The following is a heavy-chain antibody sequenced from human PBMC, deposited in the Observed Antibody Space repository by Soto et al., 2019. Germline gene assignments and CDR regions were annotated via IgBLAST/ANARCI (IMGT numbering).Heavy chain of an antibody. J-gene: IGHJ4*02. CDR1: GYTFNSYY. V-gene: IGHV1-2*02. CDR2: INPNSDVT. D-gene: IGHD4-4*01. CDR3: VRVGLNSNYDFDY. Sequence: QVQLVQSGAEVKKPGASVKVSCKASGYTFNSYYIHWVRQAPGQGLEWMGWINPNSDVTGYPQSFQDRGNMAKEKAINKVYHELTRLRSDDTAVYYCVRVGLNSNYDFDYWGQGTLITVSS.